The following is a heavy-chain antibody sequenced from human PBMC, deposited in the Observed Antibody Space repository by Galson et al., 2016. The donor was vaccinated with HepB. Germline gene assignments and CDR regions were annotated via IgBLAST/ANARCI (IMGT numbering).Heavy chain of an antibody. CDR3: ARGKDRAFDI. Sequence: SLRLSCAASGFIFSSYAMLWVRQSPGKGLEWVAVISYDGSNTYYADSVKGRFTISRDNSKYTLYLQMNSLRAEDTAVYYCARGKDRAFDIWGQGTMVTVSS. CDR2: ISYDGSNT. V-gene: IGHV3-30*04. CDR1: GFIFSSYA. J-gene: IGHJ3*02.